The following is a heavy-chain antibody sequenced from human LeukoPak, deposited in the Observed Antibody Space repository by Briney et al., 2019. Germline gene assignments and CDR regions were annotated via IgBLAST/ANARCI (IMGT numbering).Heavy chain of an antibody. Sequence: ASVRVSCKASPYTFTAYYIHWVRQAPGHGLEWMGWINPNSGGTNYSQKFQGRVTMTRGTSISTAYLVLSRLRSDDTAVFYCARAAPVAHFDYWGEGTLVTVSP. J-gene: IGHJ4*02. D-gene: IGHD2-2*01. CDR2: INPNSGGT. V-gene: IGHV1-2*02. CDR3: ARAAPVAHFDY. CDR1: PYTFTAYY.